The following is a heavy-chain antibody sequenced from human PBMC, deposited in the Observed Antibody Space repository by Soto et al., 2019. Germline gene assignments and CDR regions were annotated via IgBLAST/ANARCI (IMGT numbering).Heavy chain of an antibody. CDR2: ISGSGGST. J-gene: IGHJ5*02. D-gene: IGHD6-13*01. CDR3: AKGGGPIAAADNWFDP. Sequence: GGSLRLSCAASGFTFSSYAMSWVRQAPGKGLEWVSAISGSGGSTYYADSVKGRFTISRDNSKNTLYLQMNSLRAEYTAVYYCAKGGGPIAAADNWFDPWGQGTLVTVSS. CDR1: GFTFSSYA. V-gene: IGHV3-23*01.